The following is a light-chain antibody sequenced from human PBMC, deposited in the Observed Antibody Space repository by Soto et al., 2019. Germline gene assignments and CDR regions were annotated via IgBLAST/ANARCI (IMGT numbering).Light chain of an antibody. CDR2: GAS. CDR3: QQYDSSPLT. Sequence: EIVLTQSPGTLSLSPGEIATLSCSASQSVSSSFLAWYQQKPGQAPRLLIYGASSRATGIPDRFSGSGSGTDFTLTISRLEPEDVAVYYCQQYDSSPLTFGGGTKVEIK. V-gene: IGKV3-20*01. CDR1: QSVSSSF. J-gene: IGKJ4*01.